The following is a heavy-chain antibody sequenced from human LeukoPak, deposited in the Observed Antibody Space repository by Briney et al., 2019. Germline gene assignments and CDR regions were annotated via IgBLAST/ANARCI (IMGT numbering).Heavy chain of an antibody. V-gene: IGHV3-48*03. Sequence: PGGSLRLSCVASGFTFSSYEMNWVRQAAGEGLEWVSYISLLGDTIYYADSVKGRFTTSRDNAKNSLFLQMRSLRPEDTAIYYCVREYSDQLLWTALDYWGQGALVTVSS. J-gene: IGHJ4*02. D-gene: IGHD2-2*01. CDR3: VREYSDQLLWTALDY. CDR2: ISLLGDTI. CDR1: GFTFSSYE.